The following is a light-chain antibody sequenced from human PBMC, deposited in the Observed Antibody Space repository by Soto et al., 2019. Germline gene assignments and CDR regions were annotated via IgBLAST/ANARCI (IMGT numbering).Light chain of an antibody. CDR3: QQLNSYPIT. CDR2: GAT. V-gene: IGKV3-15*01. J-gene: IGKJ5*01. CDR1: QSFSIL. Sequence: EIVLTQSPATLSVSPGERATLSCRASQSFSILLAWYQQKPGQAPRLLIHGATTRATGIPARFSGSGSGTEFTLTISSLQPEDFATYYCQQLNSYPITFGQGTRLEIK.